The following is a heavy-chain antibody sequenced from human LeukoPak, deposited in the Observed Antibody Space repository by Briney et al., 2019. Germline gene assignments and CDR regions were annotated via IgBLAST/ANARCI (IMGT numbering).Heavy chain of an antibody. CDR1: GFTFSSYW. J-gene: IGHJ3*02. CDR3: ARVGGSNAFDI. D-gene: IGHD1-26*01. CDR2: INSDGSST. V-gene: IGHV3-74*01. Sequence: TGGSPRLSCAASGFTFSSYWVHWVRQAPGKGLVWVSPINSDGSSTSYADSVKGRFTISRDNAKNTLSLQMNSLRAEDTAVYYCARVGGSNAFDIWGQGTMVIVSS.